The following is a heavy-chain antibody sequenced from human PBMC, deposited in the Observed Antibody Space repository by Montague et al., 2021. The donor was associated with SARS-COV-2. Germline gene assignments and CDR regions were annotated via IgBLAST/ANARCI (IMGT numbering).Heavy chain of an antibody. J-gene: IGHJ6*02. V-gene: IGHV4-39*07. CDR3: VRDGDYATTSGMDV. CDR1: GGSIINSDHY. D-gene: IGHD4-17*01. Sequence: SETLFLTCTVSGGSIINSDHYWAWNRQPPGGALEWNVHIFYSGTTYHNLYLQSRVTISIDTSKNQFSLKVTSVGAADTAVYYCVRDGDYATTSGMDVWGHGTTVIVSS. CDR2: IFYSGTT.